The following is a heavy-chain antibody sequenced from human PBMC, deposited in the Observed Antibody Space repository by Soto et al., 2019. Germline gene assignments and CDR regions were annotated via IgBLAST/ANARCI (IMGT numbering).Heavy chain of an antibody. CDR1: GFTFSSSA. Sequence: EVQLLESGGGLVQPGGSLRLSCAASGFTFSSSAMSWVRQAPGKGLDWVSAISGNGDTTYYADSVKGRFTISRDISKNTLYLPMNSLRAEDTAVYYCAKIRGYDLGSTTFQHWGQGTLVTVSS. V-gene: IGHV3-23*01. CDR2: ISGNGDTT. D-gene: IGHD5-12*01. J-gene: IGHJ1*01. CDR3: AKIRGYDLGSTTFQH.